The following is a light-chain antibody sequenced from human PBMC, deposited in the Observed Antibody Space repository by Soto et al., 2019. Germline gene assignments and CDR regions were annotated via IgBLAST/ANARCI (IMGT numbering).Light chain of an antibody. CDR1: QSVSSS. Sequence: EIGLTQSPGTLSLSPGERATLSCRASQSVSSSLAWYQQKPGQAPRLLIHGASSRATGIPDRFSGSGSGTDFTLTISRLEPEDFAVYYCQQYGSSPPLTFGQGTRLEI. CDR2: GAS. J-gene: IGKJ5*01. CDR3: QQYGSSPPLT. V-gene: IGKV3-20*01.